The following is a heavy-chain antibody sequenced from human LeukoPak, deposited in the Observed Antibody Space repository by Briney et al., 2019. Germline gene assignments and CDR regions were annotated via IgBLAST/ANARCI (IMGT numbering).Heavy chain of an antibody. CDR1: GYTFTGYY. CDR2: INPNSGGT. V-gene: IGHV1-2*04. Sequence: GASVKVSCKASGYTFTGYYMHWVRQAPGQGLEWMGWINPNSGGTNYAQKFQGWVTMTRDTSISTAYMELSRLRSDDTAVYYCARGPAAASTFWFDPWGQGTLVTVSS. J-gene: IGHJ5*02. CDR3: ARGPAAASTFWFDP. D-gene: IGHD6-13*01.